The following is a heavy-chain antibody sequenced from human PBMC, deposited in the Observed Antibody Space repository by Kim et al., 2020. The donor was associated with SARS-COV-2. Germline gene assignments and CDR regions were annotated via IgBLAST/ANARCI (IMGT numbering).Heavy chain of an antibody. CDR3: KTDQGDSASCNSFDY. D-gene: IGHD2-21*01. CDR1: GFTLSNAW. J-gene: IGHJ4*02. V-gene: IGHV3-15*01. Sequence: GGSLRLSCAASGFTLSNAWMEWVRQAPGKGLECVGRIKSRTDGGTRDYAVPVKGRFSISRDDSKNTLYLQMNSLKTEDTAIYYCKTDQGDSASCNSFDYWGQGILVTVS. CDR2: IKSRTDGGTR.